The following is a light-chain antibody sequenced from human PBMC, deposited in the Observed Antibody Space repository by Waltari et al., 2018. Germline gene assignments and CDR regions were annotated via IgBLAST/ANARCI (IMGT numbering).Light chain of an antibody. CDR2: EDN. Sequence: QSALTQPASVSGSPGQSITISCTGTSSDVGSYNLVSWYQQHPGKAPKLMIYEDNKRPSGVSNRFSGPKSGNTASLTISGLQAEDEADYYCCSYAGSAIWVFGGGTKLTVL. CDR3: CSYAGSAIWV. J-gene: IGLJ3*02. V-gene: IGLV2-23*01. CDR1: SSDVGSYNL.